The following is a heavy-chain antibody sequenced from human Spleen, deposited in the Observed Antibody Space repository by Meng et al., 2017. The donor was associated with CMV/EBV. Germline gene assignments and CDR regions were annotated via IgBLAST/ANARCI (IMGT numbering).Heavy chain of an antibody. Sequence: SETLSLTCAVYGGSFSGYYWSWIRQPPGKGLEWIGEINHSGSTNYNPSLESRVTISVDTSKRQISLKLTSVTAADTAVYYCARLIHRSSSSTSYYFDYWGQGSLVTVSS. V-gene: IGHV4-34*01. CDR2: INHSGST. CDR1: GGSFSGYY. J-gene: IGHJ4*02. CDR3: ARLIHRSSSSTSYYFDY. D-gene: IGHD2-2*01.